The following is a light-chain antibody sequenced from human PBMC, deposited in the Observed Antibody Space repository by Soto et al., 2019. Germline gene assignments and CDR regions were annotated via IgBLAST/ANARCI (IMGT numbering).Light chain of an antibody. CDR3: QSYDSSLREV. CDR2: GNS. V-gene: IGLV1-40*01. J-gene: IGLJ1*01. Sequence: QSVXTQPPSVSGAPGQRVTISCTGSSSNIGAGYDVHWYQQLPGTAPKLLIYGNSNRPSGVPDRFSGSKSGTSASLAITGLQAEDEADYYCQSYDSSLREVFGTGTKVTVL. CDR1: SSNIGAGYD.